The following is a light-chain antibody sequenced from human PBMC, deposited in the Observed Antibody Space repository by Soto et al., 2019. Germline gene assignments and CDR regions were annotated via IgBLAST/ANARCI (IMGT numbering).Light chain of an antibody. Sequence: QSALTQPASVSGSPGQSITISCTGTSIDVGSYDLVSWYQQHPGKAPKLVIYEATQRASGISDRFSGSESGNTASLTISGLQAEDEADYYCSKERANTHVVFGGGTQLTVL. CDR2: EAT. J-gene: IGLJ2*01. CDR3: SKERANTHVV. V-gene: IGLV2-23*01. CDR1: SIDVGSYDL.